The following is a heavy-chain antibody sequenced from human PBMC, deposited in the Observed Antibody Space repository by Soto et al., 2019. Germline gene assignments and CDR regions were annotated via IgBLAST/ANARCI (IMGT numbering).Heavy chain of an antibody. J-gene: IGHJ6*02. D-gene: IGHD5-12*01. CDR3: ARIPVYSGYDYYYGMDV. V-gene: IGHV2-5*02. CDR2: IYWDDDK. CDR1: GFSLSTSGVG. Sequence: GSGPTLVNPPQTLTLTCTFSGFSLSTSGVGVGWIRQPPGKALEWLALIYWDDDKRYSPSLKSRLTITKDTSKNQVVLTMTNKEPVDTATFYCARIPVYSGYDYYYGMDVWGQGTTVTVSS.